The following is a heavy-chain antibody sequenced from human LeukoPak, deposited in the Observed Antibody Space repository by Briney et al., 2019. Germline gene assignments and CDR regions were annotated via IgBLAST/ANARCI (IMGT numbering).Heavy chain of an antibody. V-gene: IGHV1-18*01. CDR2: VSAYNGNT. CDR1: GYTFTSYG. D-gene: IGHD3-16*01. J-gene: IGHJ4*02. CDR3: ARDQGGSDIPVPWVSY. Sequence: GASVKVSCKASGYTFTSYGISWVRQAPGQGLEWMGWVSAYNGNTNYAQKLQGRVTMTTDTSTSTAYMELRSLRSDDTAVYYCARDQGGSDIPVPWVSYWGQGTLVTVSS.